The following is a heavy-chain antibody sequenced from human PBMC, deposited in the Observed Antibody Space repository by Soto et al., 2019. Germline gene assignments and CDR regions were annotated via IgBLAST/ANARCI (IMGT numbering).Heavy chain of an antibody. CDR3: AKDQIFIAAAGRYGMDV. CDR1: GFTFSSYG. D-gene: IGHD6-13*01. CDR2: ISYDGSNK. V-gene: IGHV3-30*18. Sequence: GGSLRLSCAASGFTFSSYGMHWVRQAPGKGLEWVAVISYDGSNKYYADSVKGRFTISRDNSKNTLYLQMNSLRAEDTAVYYCAKDQIFIAAAGRYGMDVWGQGTTVPVSS. J-gene: IGHJ6*02.